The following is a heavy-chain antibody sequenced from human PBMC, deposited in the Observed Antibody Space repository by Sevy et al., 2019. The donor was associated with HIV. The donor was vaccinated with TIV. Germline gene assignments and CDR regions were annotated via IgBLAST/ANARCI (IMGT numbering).Heavy chain of an antibody. Sequence: GGSLRLSCAASGFTFSSYGMHWVRQAPGKGLEWVAFIRYDGSNKYYADSVKGRFTISRDNSKNPLYLQMNSLRAEDTAVYYCAKAYYYGSGSYYTHLDYWGQGTLVTVSS. CDR2: IRYDGSNK. J-gene: IGHJ4*02. CDR1: GFTFSSYG. D-gene: IGHD3-10*01. V-gene: IGHV3-30*02. CDR3: AKAYYYGSGSYYTHLDY.